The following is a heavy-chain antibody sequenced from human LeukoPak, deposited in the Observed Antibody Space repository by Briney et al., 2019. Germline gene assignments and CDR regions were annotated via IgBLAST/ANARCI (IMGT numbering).Heavy chain of an antibody. D-gene: IGHD3-3*01. V-gene: IGHV3-21*01. CDR1: GFSFRSHS. Sequence: GGSLRLSCEASGFSFRSHSMNWVRQAPGKALEWVSHISSTNTHIEYADSVKGRFTISRDNAKNFPYLQMNSLRVEDTAVYYCASFDHWSGLPRLWGQGTLVAVSS. CDR3: ASFDHWSGLPRL. CDR2: ISSTNTHI. J-gene: IGHJ4*02.